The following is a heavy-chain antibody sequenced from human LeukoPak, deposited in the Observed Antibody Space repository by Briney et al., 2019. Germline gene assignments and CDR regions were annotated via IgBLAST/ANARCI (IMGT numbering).Heavy chain of an antibody. V-gene: IGHV3-23*01. J-gene: IGHJ4*02. Sequence: GGSLRLSCAASGFTFSSYAMSWVRQAPGKGLEWVSAISGSGGSTYYAASVKGRFTISRDNSRNTLYLQINSLRAEDTAVYYCAKGLGYCNSWGPGTLFTASS. CDR2: ISGSGGST. CDR1: GFTFSSYA. D-gene: IGHD7-27*01. CDR3: AKGLGYCNS.